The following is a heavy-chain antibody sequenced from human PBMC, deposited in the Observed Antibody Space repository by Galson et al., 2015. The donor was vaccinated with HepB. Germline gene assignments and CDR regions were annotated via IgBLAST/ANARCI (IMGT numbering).Heavy chain of an antibody. Sequence: SVKVSCKASGGTFSSYTISWVRQAPGQGLEWMGRIIPILGIANYAQKFQGRVTITADKSTSTAYMELSSLRSGDTAVYYCVRDGTGVGYNWGDPLAYFDYWGQGTLVTVSS. V-gene: IGHV1-69*04. J-gene: IGHJ4*02. CDR2: IIPILGIA. CDR1: GGTFSSYT. CDR3: VRDGTGVGYNWGDPLAYFDY. D-gene: IGHD5-24*01.